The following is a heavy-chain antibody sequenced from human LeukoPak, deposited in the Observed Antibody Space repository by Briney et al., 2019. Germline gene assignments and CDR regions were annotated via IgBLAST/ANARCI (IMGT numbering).Heavy chain of an antibody. D-gene: IGHD3-16*01. Sequence: SETLSLTCAVSGGSISSSNWWSWVRQPPGKGLEWIGEIYHSGSTNYNPSLKRRVTISVDKSKNQFSLKLSSVTAADTAVYYCARGSGLGGLDYWGQGTLVTVSS. J-gene: IGHJ4*02. CDR3: ARGSGLGGLDY. CDR1: GGSISSSNW. CDR2: IYHSGST. V-gene: IGHV4-4*02.